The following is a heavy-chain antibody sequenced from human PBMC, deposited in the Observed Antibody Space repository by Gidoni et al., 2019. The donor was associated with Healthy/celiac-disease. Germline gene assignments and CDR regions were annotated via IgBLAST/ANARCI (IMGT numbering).Heavy chain of an antibody. Sequence: QVQLQASGPGLVMPAPTLSLTCTFSGGSISSGGYYWSWIRQHPGKGLEWIGYIYYSGSTYYNPSLKSLVTISVDTSKNQFSLKLSSVTAADTAVYCCARVKLYYDSSGIPYNWFDPWGQGTLVTVSS. CDR1: GGSISSGGYY. J-gene: IGHJ5*02. V-gene: IGHV4-31*01. D-gene: IGHD3-22*01. CDR2: IYYSGST. CDR3: ARVKLYYDSSGIPYNWFDP.